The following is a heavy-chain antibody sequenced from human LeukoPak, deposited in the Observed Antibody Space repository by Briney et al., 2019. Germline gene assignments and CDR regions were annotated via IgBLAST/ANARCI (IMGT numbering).Heavy chain of an antibody. Sequence: GGSLRLSCAVSGITLSNYGMSWVRQAPGKGLEWVAGISDSGGSTSYADSVKGRFTISRDNPKNTLYLQMNSLRAEDTAVYFCAKRGVVIRVILVGFHKAAYYFDSWGREPWSPSPQ. CDR3: AKRGVVIRVILVGFHKAAYYFDS. V-gene: IGHV3-23*01. D-gene: IGHD3-22*01. J-gene: IGHJ4*02. CDR2: ISDSGGST. CDR1: GITLSNYG.